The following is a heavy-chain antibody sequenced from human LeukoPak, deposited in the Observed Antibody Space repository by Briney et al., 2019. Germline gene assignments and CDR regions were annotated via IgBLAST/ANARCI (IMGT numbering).Heavy chain of an antibody. D-gene: IGHD4-11*01. J-gene: IGHJ4*02. Sequence: PGGSLRLSCATSGFIFSNYAMHWVRQAPGKGLEWVAFIRYDGSNKYYAESVKDRLTISRDNSKNTLYLQMNSLRAEDTGLYYCARATTAKRGSEGYWGRGTLVTVSS. V-gene: IGHV3-30*02. CDR3: ARATTAKRGSEGY. CDR2: IRYDGSNK. CDR1: GFIFSNYA.